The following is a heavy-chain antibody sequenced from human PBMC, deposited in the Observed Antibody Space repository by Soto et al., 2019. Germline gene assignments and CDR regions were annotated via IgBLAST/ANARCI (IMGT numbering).Heavy chain of an antibody. CDR1: GYSVTSYW. J-gene: IGHJ5*02. CDR3: ARNGTLLSVWFDP. Sequence: GESLKISCKDSGYSVTSYWISWVRQMPGKGLEWMGRIDPSDSETNYSPSFQGHVTISADKSFSNAYLQWSSLKDSDTAMYYCARNGTLLSVWFDPWGQGNLVTVSS. V-gene: IGHV5-10-1*01. CDR2: IDPSDSET. D-gene: IGHD2-15*01.